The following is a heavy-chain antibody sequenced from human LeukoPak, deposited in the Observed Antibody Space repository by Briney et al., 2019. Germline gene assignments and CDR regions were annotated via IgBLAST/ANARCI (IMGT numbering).Heavy chain of an antibody. J-gene: IGHJ4*02. CDR3: ARGRGSYSFDY. Sequence: ASVKASCKASGYTFTCYYMYWVRQAPGQGLDWMVLINPNRRLTTYAQKSHRRVTITTHTSISTAYMAVSSLRSDDTAVYFCARGRGSYSFDYWGQGTLVTVSS. CDR2: INPNRRLT. D-gene: IGHD3-16*01. CDR1: GYTFTCYY. V-gene: IGHV1-2*02.